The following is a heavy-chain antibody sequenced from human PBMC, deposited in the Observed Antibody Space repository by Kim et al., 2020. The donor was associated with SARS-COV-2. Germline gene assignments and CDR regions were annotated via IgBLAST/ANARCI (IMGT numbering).Heavy chain of an antibody. J-gene: IGHJ4*02. CDR2: IYLNDDK. D-gene: IGHD1-1*01. Sequence: SGPTLVNPTQTLTLTCSFSGFSLSTSGLGVGWIRQPPGKALEWLALIYLNDDKRYSPSLKTRLTVTMATSRNQVVLTMTIIDPVDSGTYYCAHRGGTGTKFDYWGQGTLVTVSS. CDR3: AHRGGTGTKFDY. CDR1: GFSLSTSGLG. V-gene: IGHV2-5*01.